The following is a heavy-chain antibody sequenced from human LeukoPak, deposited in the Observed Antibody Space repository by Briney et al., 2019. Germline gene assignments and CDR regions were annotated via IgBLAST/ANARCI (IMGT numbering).Heavy chain of an antibody. D-gene: IGHD3-3*01. Sequence: PGGSLRLSCAASGFTSSSYAMSWVRQAPGKGLEWVSAISGSGGSTYYADSVKGRFTISRDNSKNTLYLQMNSLRAEDTAVYYCARVPPHYDFWSGFGWYFDYWGQGTLVTVSS. CDR3: ARVPPHYDFWSGFGWYFDY. CDR1: GFTSSSYA. CDR2: ISGSGGST. J-gene: IGHJ4*02. V-gene: IGHV3-23*01.